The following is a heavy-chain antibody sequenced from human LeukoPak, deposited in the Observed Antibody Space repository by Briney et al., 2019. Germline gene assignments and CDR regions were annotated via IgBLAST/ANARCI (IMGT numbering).Heavy chain of an antibody. CDR1: GGSISSHY. Sequence: SETLSLTCTVSGGSISSHYWNWIRQPAGKGLEWIGRIYTSGSTNHNPSLKSRVTMSVDTSKNQFSLKLNSVTAADTAVYYCARDSEHGGLYWGQGTLVTVSS. V-gene: IGHV4-4*07. CDR2: IYTSGST. D-gene: IGHD2-15*01. CDR3: ARDSEHGGLY. J-gene: IGHJ4*02.